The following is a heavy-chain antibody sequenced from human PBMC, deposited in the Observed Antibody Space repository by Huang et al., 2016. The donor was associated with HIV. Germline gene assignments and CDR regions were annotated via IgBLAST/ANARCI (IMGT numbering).Heavy chain of an antibody. V-gene: IGHV4-30-4*08. CDR1: GGSISSGGYY. CDR3: ARLGWSGTMRDAFDI. D-gene: IGHD1-1*01. CDR2: IYYSGST. J-gene: IGHJ3*02. Sequence: QVQLQESGPGLVKPSQTLSLTCTVSGGSISSGGYYWSWIRQPPGKGLAWIGYIYYSGSTYYTPSLKSRVTISVDTSKNQFSLKLSSVTAADTAVYYCARLGWSGTMRDAFDIWGQGTMVTVSS.